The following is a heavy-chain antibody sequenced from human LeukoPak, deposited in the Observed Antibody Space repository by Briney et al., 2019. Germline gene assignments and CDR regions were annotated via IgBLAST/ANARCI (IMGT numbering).Heavy chain of an antibody. CDR2: IYYSGST. V-gene: IGHV4-59*01. J-gene: IGHJ4*02. Sequence: SETLSLTCTVSGGSISTYYWSWIRQPPGKGLEWIGYIYYSGSTNYNPSLKSRLTISLDTSKNQFSLKLNSVTAADTAMYYCARSFSPNYYDLLDYWGQGTLVTVSS. D-gene: IGHD3-22*01. CDR3: ARSFSPNYYDLLDY. CDR1: GGSISTYY.